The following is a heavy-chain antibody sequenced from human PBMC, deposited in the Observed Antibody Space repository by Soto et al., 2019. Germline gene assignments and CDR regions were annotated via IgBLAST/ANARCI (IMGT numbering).Heavy chain of an antibody. Sequence: GSLRLSCAASGFTFSSYGMHWVRQAPGKGLEWVAVISYDGSNKYYADSVKGRFTISRDNSKNTLYLQMNSLKTEDTAVYYCIGTYSGSSMRFDYWGQGTLVTVSS. J-gene: IGHJ4*02. CDR3: IGTYSGSSMRFDY. CDR2: ISYDGSNK. CDR1: GFTFSSYG. V-gene: IGHV3-30*03. D-gene: IGHD5-12*01.